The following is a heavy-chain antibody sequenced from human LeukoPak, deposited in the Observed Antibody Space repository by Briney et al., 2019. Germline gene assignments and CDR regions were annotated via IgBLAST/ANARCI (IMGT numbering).Heavy chain of an antibody. CDR3: ARHEVTTGPGFDP. CDR1: GYSISSGYY. D-gene: IGHD4-17*01. CDR2: IYHSGST. J-gene: IGHJ5*02. V-gene: IGHV4-38-2*02. Sequence: ASETLSLTCTVSGYSISSGYYWGWIRQPPGKGLEWIGSIYHSGSTYYNPSLKSRVTISVDTSKNQFSLKLSSVTAADTAVYYCARHEVTTGPGFDPWGQGTLVTVSS.